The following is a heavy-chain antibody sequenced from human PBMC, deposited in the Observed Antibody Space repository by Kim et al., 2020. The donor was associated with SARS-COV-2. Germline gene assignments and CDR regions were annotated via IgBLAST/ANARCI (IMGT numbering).Heavy chain of an antibody. Sequence: SVGITDNTESEQGRFTISRDTSKNTLYLQMNSLRPEDTAVYYCAKGHVACWGQGTQVTVSS. D-gene: IGHD5-12*01. CDR3: AKGHVAC. J-gene: IGHJ4*02. V-gene: IGHV3-53*01. CDR2: SVGIT.